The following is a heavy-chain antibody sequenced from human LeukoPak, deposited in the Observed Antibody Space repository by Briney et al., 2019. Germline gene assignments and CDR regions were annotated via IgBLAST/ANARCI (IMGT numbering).Heavy chain of an antibody. CDR1: GFTFSGSA. D-gene: IGHD2-2*01. CDR3: TSGYAGNSDYYYYMDV. Sequence: TGGSLRLSCTASGFTFSGSALHWVRQPSGKGLEWIARIRRKGNNYVTAYAASVRGRFTISRDDSETTTFLQMNSLKIEDTALYYCTSGYAGNSDYYYYMDVWGKETTVAVSS. J-gene: IGHJ6*03. CDR2: IRRKGNNYVT. V-gene: IGHV3-73*01.